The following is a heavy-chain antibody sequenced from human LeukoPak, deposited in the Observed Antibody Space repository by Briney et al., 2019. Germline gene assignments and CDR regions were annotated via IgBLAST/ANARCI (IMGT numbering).Heavy chain of an antibody. D-gene: IGHD3-10*01. CDR3: ARDRLNNYYGSGSYYYFDY. J-gene: IGHJ4*02. Sequence: SETLSLTCTVSGGSISSSSYYWGWIRQPPGKGLEWIGSIYYSGSTYYNPSLKSRVTISVDTSKNQFSLKLSSVTAADTAVYYCARDRLNNYYGSGSYYYFDYWGQGTLVTVSS. V-gene: IGHV4-39*07. CDR2: IYYSGST. CDR1: GGSISSSSYY.